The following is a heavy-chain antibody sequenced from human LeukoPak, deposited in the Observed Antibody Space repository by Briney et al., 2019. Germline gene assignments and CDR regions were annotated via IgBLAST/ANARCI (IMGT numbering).Heavy chain of an antibody. V-gene: IGHV3-33*01. Sequence: GGSLRLSCAASGFTFSSYGMNWVRQAPGKGLEWVAVIWSDGSNQYYVDSVKGRFTISRDNSKNTLYLQMNSLRGEDTAVYYCARDRGGTHYVDYWGQGTLVIVSS. CDR3: ARDRGGTHYVDY. CDR1: GFTFSSYG. J-gene: IGHJ4*02. CDR2: IWSDGSNQ. D-gene: IGHD1-26*01.